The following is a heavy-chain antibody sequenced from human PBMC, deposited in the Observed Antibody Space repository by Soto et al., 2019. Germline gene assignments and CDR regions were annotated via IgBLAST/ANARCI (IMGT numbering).Heavy chain of an antibody. CDR3: ARRRGSSGWKTNFDY. CDR1: GYTFTSYA. D-gene: IGHD6-19*01. J-gene: IGHJ4*02. Sequence: EXSVKVSCKASGYTFTSYAMHWVRQAPGQRLEWMGWINAGNGNTKYSQKFQGRVTITRDTSASTAYMELSSLRSEDTAVYYCARRRGSSGWKTNFDYWGQGTLVTVSS. V-gene: IGHV1-3*01. CDR2: INAGNGNT.